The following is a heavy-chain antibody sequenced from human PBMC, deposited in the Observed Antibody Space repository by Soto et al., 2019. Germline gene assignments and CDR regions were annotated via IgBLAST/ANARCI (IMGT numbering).Heavy chain of an antibody. J-gene: IGHJ6*02. CDR2: INPNSGGT. V-gene: IGHV1-2*02. CDR1: GYTSTGYY. D-gene: IGHD2-15*01. CDR3: ARGAATKLYYYYGMDV. Sequence: GASVKVSCKASGYTSTGYYMHWVRQAPGQGLEWMGWINPNSGGTNYAQKFQGRVTMTRDTSISTAYMELSRLRSDDTAVYYCARGAATKLYYYYGMDVWGQGTTVTVSS.